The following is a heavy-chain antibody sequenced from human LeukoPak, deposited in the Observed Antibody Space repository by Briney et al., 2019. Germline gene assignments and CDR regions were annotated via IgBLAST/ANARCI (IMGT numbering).Heavy chain of an antibody. J-gene: IGHJ4*02. CDR3: ATPGGMVVAAFDY. D-gene: IGHD2-15*01. CDR1: GYTLTELC. V-gene: IGHV1-24*01. Sequence: ASVKVSCKVSGYTLTELCMHWVRQAPGKGLELMGGFDLEDGETIYAQKFQGRVTMTEDTSTDTAYMELSSLRSEDTAVYYCATPGGMVVAAFDYWGQGTLVTVSS. CDR2: FDLEDGET.